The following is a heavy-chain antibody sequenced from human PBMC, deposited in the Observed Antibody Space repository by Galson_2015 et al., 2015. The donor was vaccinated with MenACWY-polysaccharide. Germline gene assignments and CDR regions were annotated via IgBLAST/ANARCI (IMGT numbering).Heavy chain of an antibody. Sequence: SLRLSCAASGFTFSSYWMHWVRQAPGKGLVWVSRINGDGGATDYADSVKGRFTISRDNAKNTLYLQMNSLRAEDTAVYYCAGAGAKYCRGGNCFFNWFDPWGQGTLVTVSS. CDR3: AGAGAKYCRGGNCFFNWFDP. CDR1: GFTFSSYW. CDR2: INGDGGAT. D-gene: IGHD2-15*01. V-gene: IGHV3-74*01. J-gene: IGHJ5*02.